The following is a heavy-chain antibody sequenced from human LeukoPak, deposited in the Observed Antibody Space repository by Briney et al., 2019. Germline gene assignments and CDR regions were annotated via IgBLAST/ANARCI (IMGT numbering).Heavy chain of an antibody. CDR2: ISGSGGST. Sequence: GGSLRLPCAASGFTFSSYSMNWVRQAPGKGLEWVSAISGSGGSTYYADSVKGQFTISRDNCKNTLYLQMNSLRAEDTAVYYCAKDPPILYYDILTGENWFDPWGQGTLVTVSS. D-gene: IGHD3-9*01. J-gene: IGHJ5*02. CDR3: AKDPPILYYDILTGENWFDP. CDR1: GFTFSSYS. V-gene: IGHV3-23*01.